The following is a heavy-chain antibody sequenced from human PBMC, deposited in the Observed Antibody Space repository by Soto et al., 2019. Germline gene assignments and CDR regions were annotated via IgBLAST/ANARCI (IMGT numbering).Heavy chain of an antibody. V-gene: IGHV4-39*01. D-gene: IGHD2-15*01. Sequence: SETLSLTCTVSGGSIYRSGYYWGWIRQPPGRGLEWIGNIDYNGVTYSNPSLKSRVTISRDTSKNQFSLKLTSVTAADTALYYCGKVLVGATGHTDSDSWGPGTRVTVSS. CDR3: GKVLVGATGHTDSDS. CDR2: IDYNGVT. J-gene: IGHJ4*02. CDR1: GGSIYRSGYY.